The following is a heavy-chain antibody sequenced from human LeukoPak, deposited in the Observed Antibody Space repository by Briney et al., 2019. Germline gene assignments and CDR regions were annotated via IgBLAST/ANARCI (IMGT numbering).Heavy chain of an antibody. J-gene: IGHJ4*02. Sequence: GSLRLSCAASGFTFSRYWMHWVRQVTGKRLVWVSRVNPDGSSTTYVDSVKGRFTSSRDNAKNTLYLQMNRLRVEDTAVYYCGRGGSYGDYWGQGILVTVSS. V-gene: IGHV3-74*01. D-gene: IGHD3-16*01. CDR1: GFTFSRYW. CDR2: VNPDGSST. CDR3: GRGGSYGDY.